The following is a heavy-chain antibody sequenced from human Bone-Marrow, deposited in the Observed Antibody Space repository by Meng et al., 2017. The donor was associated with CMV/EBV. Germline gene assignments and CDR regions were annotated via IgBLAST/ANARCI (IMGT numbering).Heavy chain of an antibody. Sequence: SEKVSCKASGFTFTSSAVQWVRQARGQRLEWIGWIVVGSGNTNYAQKCQERVTITRDMSTSTAYMELSSLRSEDTAVYYCAAPTGGIVVVTWGQGTLVTVSS. J-gene: IGHJ5*02. CDR2: IVVGSGNT. CDR3: AAPTGGIVVVT. CDR1: GFTFTSSA. V-gene: IGHV1-58*01. D-gene: IGHD2-2*01.